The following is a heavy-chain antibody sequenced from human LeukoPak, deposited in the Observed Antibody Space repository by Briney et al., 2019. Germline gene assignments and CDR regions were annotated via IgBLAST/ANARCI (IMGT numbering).Heavy chain of an antibody. J-gene: IGHJ6*02. D-gene: IGHD3-10*01. CDR3: AKEEAYGSGTRGLLDYYYGMDV. CDR2: ISWNTGSI. CDR1: GFTFDDYA. V-gene: IGHV3-9*01. Sequence: GGSLRLSCAASGFTFDDYAMHWVRQAPGKGLEWVSGISWNTGSIGYADSVKGRFTISRDNAKNSLYLQMNSLRAEDTALYYCAKEEAYGSGTRGLLDYYYGMDVWGQGTTVTVSS.